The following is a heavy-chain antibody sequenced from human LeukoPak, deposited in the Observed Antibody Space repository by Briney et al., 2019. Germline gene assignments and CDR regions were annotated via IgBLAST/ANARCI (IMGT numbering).Heavy chain of an antibody. D-gene: IGHD7-27*01. CDR3: ARFLTGDSAPNNWFDP. CDR2: INHSGST. Sequence: SETLSLTCAVYGGSFSGYYWSWIRQPPGKGLEWIGEINHSGSTNYNPSLESRVTISVDTSKNQFSLKLSSVTAADTAVYYCARFLTGDSAPNNWFDPWGQGTLVTVSS. CDR1: GGSFSGYY. V-gene: IGHV4-34*01. J-gene: IGHJ5*02.